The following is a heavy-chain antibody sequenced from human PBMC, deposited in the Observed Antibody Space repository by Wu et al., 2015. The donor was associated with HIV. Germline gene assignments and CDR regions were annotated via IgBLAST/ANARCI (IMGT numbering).Heavy chain of an antibody. CDR1: GGTSSSLA. CDR2: IIPMSDTP. D-gene: IGHD4-23*01. Sequence: QVQLVQSGTEVKKPGSSVKVSCNSVGGTSSSLAVSWVRQAPGQGLEWMGGIIPMSDTPVYAQEFQDRLRITTDESTGTVFMELRRLRFEDTAVYYCAREPGGPKGENYYYYYMDVWGKGTTVTVSS. V-gene: IGHV1-69*05. J-gene: IGHJ6*03. CDR3: AREPGGPKGENYYYYYMDV.